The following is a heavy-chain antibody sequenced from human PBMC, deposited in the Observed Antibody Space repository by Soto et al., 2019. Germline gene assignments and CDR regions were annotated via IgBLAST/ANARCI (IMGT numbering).Heavy chain of an antibody. CDR1: GYTFTSYG. CDR2: ISAYNGNT. Sequence: QVQLVQSGAEVKKPGASVKVSCKASGYTFTSYGISWVRQAPGQGLEWMGWISAYNGNTNYAQKLQGRVTMTTDTSTSTAYMELRSLRSDDTAVYYCARDISLESIYPEPRDDAFDIWGQGTMVTVSS. J-gene: IGHJ3*02. D-gene: IGHD3-3*01. CDR3: ARDISLESIYPEPRDDAFDI. V-gene: IGHV1-18*01.